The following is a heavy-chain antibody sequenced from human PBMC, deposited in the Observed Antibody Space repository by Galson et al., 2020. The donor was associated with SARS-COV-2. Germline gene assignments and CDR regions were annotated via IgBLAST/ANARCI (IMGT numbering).Heavy chain of an antibody. Sequence: ASVKVSCKASGYTFTGYYMHWVRQAPGQGLEWMGWINPNSGGTNYAQKFQGRVTMTRDTSISTAYMELSRLRSDDTAVYYCARDRGITIFGVVITDAFDIWGQGTMVTGSS. CDR1: GYTFTGYY. J-gene: IGHJ3*02. V-gene: IGHV1-2*02. D-gene: IGHD3-3*01. CDR2: INPNSGGT. CDR3: ARDRGITIFGVVITDAFDI.